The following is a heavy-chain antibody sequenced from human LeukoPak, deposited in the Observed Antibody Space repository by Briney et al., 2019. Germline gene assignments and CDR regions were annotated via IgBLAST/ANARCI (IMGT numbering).Heavy chain of an antibody. J-gene: IGHJ4*02. CDR2: ISYDGSNK. V-gene: IGHV3-30*18. D-gene: IGHD2-2*01. CDR1: GFTFSNYG. Sequence: GGSLRLSCAASGFTFSNYGMLWVRQAPAKGLDWVAVISYDGSNKYYADSVKGRFTISRDNSKNTLYLQMNGLRAEDTAVYYCAKDGPSRQPVVPAAVDYWGQGTLVTVSS. CDR3: AKDGPSRQPVVPAAVDY.